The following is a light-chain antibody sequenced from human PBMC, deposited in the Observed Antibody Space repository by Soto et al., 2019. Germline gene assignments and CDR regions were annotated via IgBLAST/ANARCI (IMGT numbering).Light chain of an antibody. CDR3: CSYAGTTTHTV. CDR2: EVS. V-gene: IGLV2-23*02. CDR1: SSDVGSYNL. J-gene: IGLJ7*01. Sequence: QSSLTQHAFVSGSPGQSITISCTGTSSDVGSYNLVSWYQQHPGKAPKLIISEVSKRPSGISDRFSGSKSGSTASLAISGLQAEDEADYYCCSYAGTTTHTVFGGGTQLTVL.